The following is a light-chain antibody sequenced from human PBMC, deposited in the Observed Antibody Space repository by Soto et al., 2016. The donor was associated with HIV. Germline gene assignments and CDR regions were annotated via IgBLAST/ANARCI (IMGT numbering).Light chain of an antibody. Sequence: SYELTQPPSVSVSPRQTARITCSGDALPKQYAYWYQQKPGQAPVLVIYKDTERPSGIPERFSGSSSGTTVTLTISAVQAEDEADYYCQSAHSSVTYVVFGGGTKLTVL. J-gene: IGLJ2*01. CDR3: QSAHSSVTYVV. CDR1: ALPKQY. CDR2: KDT. V-gene: IGLV3-25*03.